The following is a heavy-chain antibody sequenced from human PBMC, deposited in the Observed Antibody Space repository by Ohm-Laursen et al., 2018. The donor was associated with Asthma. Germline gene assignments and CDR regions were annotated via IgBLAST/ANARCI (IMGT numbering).Heavy chain of an antibody. D-gene: IGHD4-23*01. CDR1: GDSIKSGIYY. CDR3: AREMTVETRAFDI. J-gene: IGHJ3*02. CDR2: IYFTGST. V-gene: IGHV4-31*03. Sequence: TLSLTCTVSGDSIKSGIYYWSWIRQPPGKGLEWIAYIYFTGSTYYNPSLKSRVALSIDTSTSQFPLKLSSVTAADTAVYYCAREMTVETRAFDIWGQGRMVTVSS.